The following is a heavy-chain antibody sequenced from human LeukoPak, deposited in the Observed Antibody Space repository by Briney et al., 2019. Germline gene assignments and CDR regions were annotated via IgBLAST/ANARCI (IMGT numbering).Heavy chain of an antibody. CDR2: INPNSGGT. CDR3: ARDGTGVYNLVQY. V-gene: IGHV1-2*02. D-gene: IGHD5-24*01. J-gene: IGHJ4*02. Sequence: VASVTYFCKASGYTFTAFYMHWVRQAPEQGLESMGWINPNSGGTNYAQKFQGRVTMTRDTSISAVYMELSRLRSDDTAVYYCARDGTGVYNLVQYWGQGTLVTVSS. CDR1: GYTFTAFY.